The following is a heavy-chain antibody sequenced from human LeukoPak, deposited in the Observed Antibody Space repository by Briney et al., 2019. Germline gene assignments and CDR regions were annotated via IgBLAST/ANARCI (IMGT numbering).Heavy chain of an antibody. V-gene: IGHV1-24*01. CDR3: ATVSFRGVVTPFDY. Sequence: ASVKVSCKVSGYTLTELSMHWVRQAPGKGLEWMGGFDPEDGETIYARKFQGRVTMTEDTSTDTAYMELSSLRSEDTAVYYCATVSFRGVVTPFDYWGQGTLVTVSS. J-gene: IGHJ4*02. CDR2: FDPEDGET. CDR1: GYTLTELS. D-gene: IGHD2-21*02.